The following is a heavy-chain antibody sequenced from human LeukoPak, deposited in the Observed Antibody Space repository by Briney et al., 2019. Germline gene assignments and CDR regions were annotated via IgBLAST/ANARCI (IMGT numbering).Heavy chain of an antibody. D-gene: IGHD3-10*01. V-gene: IGHV1-8*01. Sequence: ASVKVSCTASGYTFTSYDINWVRQATGQGLEWMGWMNPNSGNTGYAQKFQGRVTMTRNTSISTAYMELSGLRSEDTAVYYCARALYYYGSGSYRAYYYYGMDVWGQGTTVTVSS. CDR1: GYTFTSYD. CDR2: MNPNSGNT. CDR3: ARALYYYGSGSYRAYYYYGMDV. J-gene: IGHJ6*02.